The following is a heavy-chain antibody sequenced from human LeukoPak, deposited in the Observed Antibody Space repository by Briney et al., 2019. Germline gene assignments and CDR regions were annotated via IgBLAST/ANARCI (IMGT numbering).Heavy chain of an antibody. J-gene: IGHJ4*02. CDR2: IYYSGST. V-gene: IGHV4-59*08. Sequence: SETLSLTCAVYGGSFSGYYWSWIRQPPGKGLEWIGYIYYSGSTNYNPSLKSRVTISVDTSKNQFSLKLSSVTAADTAVYYCARSFYYDSSGYYYGPFDYWGQGTLVTVSS. CDR3: ARSFYYDSSGYYYGPFDY. CDR1: GGSFSGYY. D-gene: IGHD3-22*01.